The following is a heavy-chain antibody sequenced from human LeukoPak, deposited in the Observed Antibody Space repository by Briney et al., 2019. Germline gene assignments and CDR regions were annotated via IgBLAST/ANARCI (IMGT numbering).Heavy chain of an antibody. CDR2: IKPDGSEK. D-gene: IGHD2-2*01. Sequence: GGSLRLSCVASGFTFSSHHMNWVRQTPGKGLESVATIKPDGSEKYYVDSVKGRLTISRDNAKGSLYLQMNSLRAEDTGVYFCARMSSYCDYWGQGTLVTVSS. J-gene: IGHJ4*02. CDR1: GFTFSSHH. V-gene: IGHV3-7*01. CDR3: ARMSSYCDY.